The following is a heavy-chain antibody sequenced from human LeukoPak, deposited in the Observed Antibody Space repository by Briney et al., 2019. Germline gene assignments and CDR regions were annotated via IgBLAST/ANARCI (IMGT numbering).Heavy chain of an antibody. J-gene: IGHJ4*02. D-gene: IGHD3-10*01. CDR1: GGSISSYH. V-gene: IGHV4-59*08. CDR3: ARHLDYYGSGTYEF. Sequence: PSETLSLTCIVSGGSISSYHWSWIRQPPGKGLEWIGYISYSGSTNYNPSLKSRVTISVDTSKNQFFLRLSSVTAADTAVYYCARHLDYYGSGTYEFWGQGTLVTVSS. CDR2: ISYSGST.